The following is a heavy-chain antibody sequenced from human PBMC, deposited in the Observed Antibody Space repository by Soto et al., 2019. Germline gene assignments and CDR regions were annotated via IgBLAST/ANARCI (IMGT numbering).Heavy chain of an antibody. Sequence: ASVKVSCKASGYTFTDYYVHWVRQAPGQGLEWMGWINPNSGGTKSAQKFQGRVTMTRDTSVSTAYMELSRLRSDDTAVYYCARRKGDYYDSSGYHYYFDYWGQGTLVTVSS. V-gene: IGHV1-2*02. D-gene: IGHD3-22*01. CDR1: GYTFTDYY. CDR3: ARRKGDYYDSSGYHYYFDY. CDR2: INPNSGGT. J-gene: IGHJ4*02.